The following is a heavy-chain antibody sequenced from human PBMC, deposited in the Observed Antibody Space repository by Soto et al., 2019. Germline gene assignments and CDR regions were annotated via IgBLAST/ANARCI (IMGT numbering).Heavy chain of an antibody. CDR2: IYYSGST. J-gene: IGHJ4*02. V-gene: IGHV4-59*01. CDR3: ARNACSSASCHPYFDY. CDR1: GGSISSYH. Sequence: SETLSLTCTVSGGSISSYHWSWIRQPPGKGLEWIGYIYYSGSTIYNPSLKSRVTIPVDTSKNQFSLKLSSVTAADTAVYYCARNACSSASCHPYFDYWGQGTLVTVSS. D-gene: IGHD2-2*01.